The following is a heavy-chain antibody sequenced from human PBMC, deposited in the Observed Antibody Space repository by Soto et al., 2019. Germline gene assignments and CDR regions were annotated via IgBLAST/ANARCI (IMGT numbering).Heavy chain of an antibody. Sequence: GASVKVSCKASGYTFTSYYMHWVRQAPGQGLEWMGIINPSGGSTSYAQKFQGRVTMTRDTSTSTVYMELNSLRAEDTAVYYCARALVDYSKPHYTYGMDVWGQGTTVTVSS. CDR3: ARALVDYSKPHYTYGMDV. CDR2: INPSGGST. CDR1: GYTFTSYY. V-gene: IGHV1-46*01. J-gene: IGHJ6*02. D-gene: IGHD4-4*01.